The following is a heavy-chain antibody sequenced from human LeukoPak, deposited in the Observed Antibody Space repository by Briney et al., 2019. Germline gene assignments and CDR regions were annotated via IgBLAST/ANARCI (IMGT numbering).Heavy chain of an antibody. CDR2: ISYDGSNK. CDR3: AKDKYSGSYSGYYYMDV. CDR1: GFTFSSYA. D-gene: IGHD1-26*01. V-gene: IGHV3-30*18. Sequence: GGSLRLSCAASGFTFSSYAMSWVRQAPGKGLEWVAVISYDGSNKYYADSVKGRFTISRDNSKDTLYLQMNSLRAEDTAVYYCAKDKYSGSYSGYYYMDVWGKGTTVTVSS. J-gene: IGHJ6*03.